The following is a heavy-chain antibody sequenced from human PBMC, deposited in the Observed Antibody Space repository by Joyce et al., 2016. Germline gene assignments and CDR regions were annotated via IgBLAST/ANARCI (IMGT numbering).Heavy chain of an antibody. J-gene: IGHJ4*02. CDR3: AKEHISSWSSYFDY. CDR1: GFTFGKSA. CDR2: ISGSGVT. Sequence: EVQLLESGGGLVQPGGSLRLSCAASGFTFGKSAMRWVRQAPAKGLEWVSAISGSGVTRYADSAKGLFTISRDNSKNTLYLQVNSLRADDTAVYYCAKEHISSWSSYFDYWGQGTLVTVSS. D-gene: IGHD6-13*01. V-gene: IGHV3-23*01.